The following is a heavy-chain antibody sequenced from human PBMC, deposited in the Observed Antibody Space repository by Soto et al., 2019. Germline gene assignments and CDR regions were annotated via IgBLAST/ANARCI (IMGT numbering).Heavy chain of an antibody. J-gene: IGHJ3*02. Sequence: QVQLVQSGAEVQKPGSSVKVSCKASGGTFSSYTISWVRQAPGQGLEWMGRIIPILGIANYAQKFQGRVTITADKSTSTAYMELRSVRSEDTAVYYCARRESVVVVPAAMRDAFDIWGQGTMVTVSS. CDR1: GGTFSSYT. CDR3: ARRESVVVVPAAMRDAFDI. D-gene: IGHD2-2*01. V-gene: IGHV1-69*02. CDR2: IIPILGIA.